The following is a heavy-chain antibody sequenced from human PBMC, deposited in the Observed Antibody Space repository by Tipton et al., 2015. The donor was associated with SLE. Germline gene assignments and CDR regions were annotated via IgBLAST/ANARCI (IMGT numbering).Heavy chain of an antibody. CDR1: GFTFSSYW. V-gene: IGHV3-74*01. CDR2: INLDGSSI. CDR3: ASELGIKGGFDY. D-gene: IGHD7-27*01. Sequence: SLRLSCAASGFTFSSYWMHWVRQAPGKGLVWVSRINLDGSSITYGDSVKGRFTISRDNAKSTLYLQMNSLRAEDTAVYYCASELGIKGGFDYWGQGTLVTVSS. J-gene: IGHJ4*02.